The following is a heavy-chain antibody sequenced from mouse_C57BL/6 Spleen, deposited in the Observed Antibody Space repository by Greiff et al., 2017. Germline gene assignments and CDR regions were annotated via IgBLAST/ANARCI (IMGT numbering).Heavy chain of an antibody. J-gene: IGHJ2*01. CDR2: IDPSDSYT. V-gene: IGHV1-50*01. Sequence: QVQLQQPGAELVKPGASVKLSCKASGYTFTSYWMQWVKQRPGQGLEWIGEIDPSDSYTNYNQKFKGKATLTVDTSSSTAYMQLSSLTSEDSAVYYCARYTSFAYWGQGTTLTVSS. CDR1: GYTFTSYW. CDR3: ARYTSFAY.